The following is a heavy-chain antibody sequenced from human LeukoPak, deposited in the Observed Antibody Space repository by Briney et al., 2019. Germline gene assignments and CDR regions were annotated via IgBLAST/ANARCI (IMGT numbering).Heavy chain of an antibody. V-gene: IGHV4-34*01. CDR1: GGSFSGYY. Sequence: PSETLSLTCAVYGGSFSGYYWSWIRQPPGKGLEWIGEINHSGSTNYNPSLKSRVTISVDTSKNQFSLKLSSVTAADTAVYYCARGGRGRLWLSLPHNWFDPWGQGTLVTVSS. D-gene: IGHD5-18*01. CDR2: INHSGST. CDR3: ARGGRGRLWLSLPHNWFDP. J-gene: IGHJ5*02.